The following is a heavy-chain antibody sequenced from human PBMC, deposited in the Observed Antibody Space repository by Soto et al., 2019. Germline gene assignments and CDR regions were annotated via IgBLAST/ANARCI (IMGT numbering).Heavy chain of an antibody. Sequence: SETLSLTCTVSGGSISSSSYYWGWIRQPPGKGLEWIGSIYYSGSTYYNPSLKSRVTISVDTSKNQFSLKLSSVTAADTAVYYCARHSLPNRRSDTIFGVVIIESGDYFDYWGQGTLVTVSS. J-gene: IGHJ4*02. CDR2: IYYSGST. CDR3: ARHSLPNRRSDTIFGVVIIESGDYFDY. D-gene: IGHD3-3*01. V-gene: IGHV4-39*01. CDR1: GGSISSSSYY.